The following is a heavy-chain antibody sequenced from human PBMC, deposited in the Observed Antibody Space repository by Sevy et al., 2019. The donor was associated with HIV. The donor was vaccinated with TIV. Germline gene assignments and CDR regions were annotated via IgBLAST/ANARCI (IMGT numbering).Heavy chain of an antibody. CDR3: AIGNRATSIFGVVIILDPSWYDY. J-gene: IGHJ4*02. Sequence: GGSLRLSCAASGFTFSSYWMHWVRQAPGKGLVWVSRINSDGSSTSYADSVKGRFTISRDNAKNTLYLQMNSLRAEDMAVYYCAIGNRATSIFGVVIILDPSWYDYWGQGTLVTVSS. V-gene: IGHV3-74*01. CDR2: INSDGSST. CDR1: GFTFSSYW. D-gene: IGHD3-3*01.